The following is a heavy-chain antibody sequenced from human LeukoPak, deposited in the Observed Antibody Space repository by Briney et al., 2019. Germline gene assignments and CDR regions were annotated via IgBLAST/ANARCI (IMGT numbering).Heavy chain of an antibody. CDR3: AKDGVYSSSWYFYYYYGMDV. V-gene: IGHV3-23*01. D-gene: IGHD6-13*01. CDR1: GFTFSSYA. J-gene: IGHJ6*02. CDR2: ISGSGGIT. Sequence: PGGSLRLSCAASGFTFSSYAMSWVRQAPGKGLEWVSAISGSGGITYYADSVKGRFTISRDNSKNTLYLQMNSLRAEDTAVYYCAKDGVYSSSWYFYYYYGMDVWGQGTTVTVSS.